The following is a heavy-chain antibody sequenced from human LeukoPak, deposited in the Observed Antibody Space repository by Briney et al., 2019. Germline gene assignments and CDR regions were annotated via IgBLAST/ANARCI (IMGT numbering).Heavy chain of an antibody. CDR3: ARAYCSGGSCYPRYFDY. CDR2: IIPTFGTA. V-gene: IGHV1-69*06. Sequence: SVKVSCKASGGTFSSYAISWVRQAPGQGLEWMGGIIPTFGTANYAQKFQGRVTITADKSTSTAYMELSSLRSEDTAVYYCARAYCSGGSCYPRYFDYWGQGTLVTVSS. CDR1: GGTFSSYA. D-gene: IGHD2-15*01. J-gene: IGHJ4*02.